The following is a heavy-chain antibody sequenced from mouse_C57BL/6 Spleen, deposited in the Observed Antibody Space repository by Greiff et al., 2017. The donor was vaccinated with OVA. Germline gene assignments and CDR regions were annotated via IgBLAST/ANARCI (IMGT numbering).Heavy chain of an antibody. CDR3: ARDHGKGFDY. J-gene: IGHJ2*01. D-gene: IGHD2-1*01. CDR2: INYDGSST. V-gene: IGHV5-16*01. Sequence: EVKLMESEGGLVQPGSSMKLSCTASGFTFSDYYMAWVRQVPEKGLEWVANINYDGSSTYYLDSLKSRFIISRDNAKNILYLQMSSLKSEDTATYYCARDHGKGFDYWGQGTTLTVSS. CDR1: GFTFSDYY.